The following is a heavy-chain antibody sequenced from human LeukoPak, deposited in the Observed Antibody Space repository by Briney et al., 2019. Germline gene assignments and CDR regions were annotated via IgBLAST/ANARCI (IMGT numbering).Heavy chain of an antibody. D-gene: IGHD3-3*01. Sequence: PSETLSLTCTVSGGSISSYYWSWIRQPPGKGLEWIGYIYYSGSTNYNPSLKSRVTISVDTSKNQFSLKLSSVTAADTAVYYCAREGSGYLNWFDPWGQGTLVTVSS. V-gene: IGHV4-59*12. CDR3: AREGSGYLNWFDP. CDR2: IYYSGST. CDR1: GGSISSYY. J-gene: IGHJ5*02.